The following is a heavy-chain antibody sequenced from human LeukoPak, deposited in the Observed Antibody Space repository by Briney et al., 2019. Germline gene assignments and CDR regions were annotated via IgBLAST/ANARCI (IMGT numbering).Heavy chain of an antibody. D-gene: IGHD2-2*01. Sequence: SVKVSCKASGGTFSSYAISWVRQAPGQGLEWMGGIIPIFGTANYAQKFQGRVTITADESTSTAYMELSSLRSEDTAVYYCGRPLVVPAAYYYYYGMGVWGQGTTVTVSS. CDR3: GRPLVVPAAYYYYYGMGV. CDR2: IIPIFGTA. CDR1: GGTFSSYA. J-gene: IGHJ6*02. V-gene: IGHV1-69*13.